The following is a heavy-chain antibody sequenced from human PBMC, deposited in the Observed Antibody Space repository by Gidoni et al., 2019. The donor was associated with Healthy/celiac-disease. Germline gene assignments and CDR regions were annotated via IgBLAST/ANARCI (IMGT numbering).Heavy chain of an antibody. D-gene: IGHD3-10*01. CDR1: GGYFSGYY. V-gene: IGHV4-34*01. Sequence: QVQLQQWGAGLLKPSETLSLPCAVYGGYFSGYYWSWIRQPPGKGLEWIGEINHSGRTNYNPSLKSRFTISVDTSKNQFSLKLSSVTAADTAVYYCARGQTMVRARSPFDYWGQGTLVTVSS. CDR2: INHSGRT. CDR3: ARGQTMVRARSPFDY. J-gene: IGHJ4*02.